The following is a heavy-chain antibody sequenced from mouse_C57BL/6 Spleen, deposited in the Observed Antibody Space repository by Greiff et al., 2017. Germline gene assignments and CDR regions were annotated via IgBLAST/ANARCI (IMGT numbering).Heavy chain of an antibody. CDR2: ISSGSSTI. CDR1: GFTFSDYG. CDR3: ARGGGGDWYFDV. Sequence: EVKLVESGGGLVKPGGSLKLSCAASGFTFSDYGMHWVRQAPEKGLEWVAYISSGSSTIYYADTVKGRFTISRDNAKNTLFLQMTSLRSEDTAMYYCARGGGGDWYFDVWGTGTPVTVSS. J-gene: IGHJ1*03. D-gene: IGHD1-1*02. V-gene: IGHV5-17*01.